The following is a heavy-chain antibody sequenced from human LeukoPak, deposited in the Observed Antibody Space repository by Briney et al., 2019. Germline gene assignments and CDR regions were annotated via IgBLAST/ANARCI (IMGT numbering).Heavy chain of an antibody. CDR3: AGGGPPNAQLWLLAGY. J-gene: IGHJ4*02. CDR2: ISYDGSNK. V-gene: IGHV3-30-3*01. Sequence: GGSLRLSCAASGFTFSSYAMHWVRQAPGKGLEWVAVISYDGSNKYYADSVKGRFTISRDNSKNTLYLQMNSLRAEDTAVYYCAGGGPPNAQLWLLAGYWGQGTLVTVSS. D-gene: IGHD5-18*01. CDR1: GFTFSSYA.